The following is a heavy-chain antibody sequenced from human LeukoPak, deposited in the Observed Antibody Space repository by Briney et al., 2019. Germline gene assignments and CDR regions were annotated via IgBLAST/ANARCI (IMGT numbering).Heavy chain of an antibody. CDR2: IYSGGST. Sequence: GGSLRLSCAASGFTVSSNYMSWVRQAPGKGLEWVSVIYSGGSTYYADSVKGRFTISRDNSKNTLYLQMNSLRAEDTAVYYCARDARYCSSTSCYTLDYWGQGTLVTVSS. J-gene: IGHJ4*02. D-gene: IGHD2-2*02. CDR1: GFTVSSNY. V-gene: IGHV3-66*01. CDR3: ARDARYCSSTSCYTLDY.